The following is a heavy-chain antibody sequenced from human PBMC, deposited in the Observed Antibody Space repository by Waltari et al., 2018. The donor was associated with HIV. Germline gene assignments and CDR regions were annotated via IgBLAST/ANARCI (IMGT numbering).Heavy chain of an antibody. CDR1: PESIAGRSYC. CDR3: ARHKDYYTDTTALFQV. Sequence: LQLQESGLGLVKPSQSLFLTRSVSPESIAGRSYCSVWVRQSPGKGLEWIASIHYTGYTYHNPSVRSRVTISVDTAKNQFSLSLSSVTAVDTAIYYCARHKDYYTDTTALFQVWGRGLLVTVSS. J-gene: IGHJ4*02. D-gene: IGHD3-22*01. CDR2: IHYTGYT. V-gene: IGHV4-39*01.